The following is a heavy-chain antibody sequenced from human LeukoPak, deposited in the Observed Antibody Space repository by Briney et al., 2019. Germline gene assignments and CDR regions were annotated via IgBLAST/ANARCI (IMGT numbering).Heavy chain of an antibody. CDR3: ARDRVQIWHYVGTFGV. CDR1: GFTFHTYN. J-gene: IGHJ4*02. CDR2: FSYDGKHI. V-gene: IGHV3-30*04. Sequence: PGGSLRLSCEASGFTFHTYNMFWVRQAPGKRLESVAVFSYDGKHIDYAASVQGRFIISRDITRNTLHLDMSNLRDEDTAVYYCARDRVQIWHYVGTFGVWGQGALVTVSS. D-gene: IGHD3-16*01.